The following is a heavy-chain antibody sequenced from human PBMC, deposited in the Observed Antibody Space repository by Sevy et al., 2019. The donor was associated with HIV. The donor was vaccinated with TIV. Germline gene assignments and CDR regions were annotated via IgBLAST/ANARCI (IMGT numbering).Heavy chain of an antibody. CDR2: INPNSGGT. V-gene: IGHV1-2*06. Sequence: ASVKVSCKASGYTFTGYYMHWVRQAPGQELEWIGRINPNSGGTNYAQKFQGRVTMTRDTSISTAYMELSRLRSDDTAVYYCARTMVRGVILLYYFDYWGQGTLVTVSS. D-gene: IGHD3-10*01. J-gene: IGHJ4*02. CDR3: ARTMVRGVILLYYFDY. CDR1: GYTFTGYY.